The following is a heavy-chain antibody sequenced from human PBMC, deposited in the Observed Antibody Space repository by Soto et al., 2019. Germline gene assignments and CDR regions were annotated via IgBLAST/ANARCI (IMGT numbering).Heavy chain of an antibody. CDR3: ARIIAVAAAYYYYGMDV. CDR2: VYYSGST. D-gene: IGHD6-19*01. V-gene: IGHV4-39*01. J-gene: IGHJ6*02. Sequence: SETLSLTCTVSGGSISSSIYYLGWIRQPPGKGLEWIGSVYYSGSTYYNPSLKSRVTISVDTSKNQFSLKLSSVTAADTAVYYCARIIAVAAAYYYYGMDVWGQGTTVTVSS. CDR1: GGSISSSIYY.